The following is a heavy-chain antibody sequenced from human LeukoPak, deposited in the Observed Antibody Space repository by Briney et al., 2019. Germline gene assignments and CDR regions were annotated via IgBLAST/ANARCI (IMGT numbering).Heavy chain of an antibody. CDR1: GFTFSSYW. CDR3: ARVGSTGYSSSWYVYY. D-gene: IGHD6-13*01. V-gene: IGHV3-7*01. Sequence: GGSLRLSCAASGFTFSSYWMSWVRQAPGKGLEWVANIKQDGSEKYYVDSVKGRFTISRDNAKNSLYLQMNSLRAEDTAVYYCARVGSTGYSSSWYVYYWGQGTLVTVSS. CDR2: IKQDGSEK. J-gene: IGHJ4*02.